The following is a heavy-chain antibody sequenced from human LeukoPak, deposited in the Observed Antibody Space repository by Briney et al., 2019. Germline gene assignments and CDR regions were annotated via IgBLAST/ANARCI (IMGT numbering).Heavy chain of an antibody. D-gene: IGHD4/OR15-4a*01. V-gene: IGHV4-59*04. CDR1: GGSISSYY. Sequence: SETLSLTCTVSGGSISSYYWSWIRQSPGKGLEWIGYIYYSGSTYYNPSLNSRVTISVDTSKNQFSLKLSSVTAADTAVYYCAMTGGAYSYMDVWGKGTTVTVSS. CDR3: AMTGGAYSYMDV. J-gene: IGHJ6*03. CDR2: IYYSGST.